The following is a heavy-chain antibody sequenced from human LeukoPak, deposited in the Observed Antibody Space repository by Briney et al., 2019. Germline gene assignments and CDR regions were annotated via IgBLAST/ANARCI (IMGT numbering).Heavy chain of an antibody. D-gene: IGHD2-2*02. Sequence: ASVKVSCKASGYTCTGYYMHWVRQSPGQGLEWMGWINPNSGGANYAQKFQGRVTMTRDTSISTAYMDLSSLRSDDTAVYYCARDYGGFCTSDNCYRTIFDYWGQGTLVTVSS. CDR3: ARDYGGFCTSDNCYRTIFDY. CDR1: GYTCTGYY. CDR2: INPNSGGA. J-gene: IGHJ4*02. V-gene: IGHV1-2*02.